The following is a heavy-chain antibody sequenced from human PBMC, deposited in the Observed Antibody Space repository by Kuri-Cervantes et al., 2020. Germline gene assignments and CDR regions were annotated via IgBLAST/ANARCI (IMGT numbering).Heavy chain of an antibody. Sequence: ASVKVSCKASGYTFTSYYMHWVRQAPGQGLEWMGITNPSGGSTSYAQKFQGRVTMTRDTSTSTVYMELSSLRSEDTAVYYCASTPGVVVPAAMGVGRDYFDYWGQGTLVTVSS. CDR3: ASTPGVVVPAAMGVGRDYFDY. CDR2: TNPSGGST. J-gene: IGHJ4*02. D-gene: IGHD2-2*01. CDR1: GYTFTSYY. V-gene: IGHV1-46*01.